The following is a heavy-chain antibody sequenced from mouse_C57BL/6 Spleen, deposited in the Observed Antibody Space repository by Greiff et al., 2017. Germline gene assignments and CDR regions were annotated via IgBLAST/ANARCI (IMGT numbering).Heavy chain of an antibody. V-gene: IGHV1-69*01. Sequence: QVQLQQPGAELVMPGASVKLSCKASGYTFTSYWMHWVKQRPGQGLEWIGEIDPSDSYTNYNQKFKGKSTLTVDKSSSTAYMQLSSLTSEDSAVYYCARGDGAMDYWSQGTSVTVSS. CDR1: GYTFTSYW. CDR2: IDPSDSYT. CDR3: ARGDGAMDY. J-gene: IGHJ4*01. D-gene: IGHD3-3*01.